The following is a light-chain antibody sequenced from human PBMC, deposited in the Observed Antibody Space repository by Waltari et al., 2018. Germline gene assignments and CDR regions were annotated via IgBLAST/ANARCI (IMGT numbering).Light chain of an antibody. CDR2: AAS. CDR1: QSISSY. V-gene: IGKV1-39*01. CDR3: QQSYSTSWT. J-gene: IGKJ1*01. Sequence: DIKMTKSPSSLSASVGDRVIITCRASQSISSYLNWYQQKPGKAPKLLIYAASSLQSGVPSRFSGSGSGTDFTLTISSLQPEDFATYYCQQSYSTSWTFGQGTKVEIK.